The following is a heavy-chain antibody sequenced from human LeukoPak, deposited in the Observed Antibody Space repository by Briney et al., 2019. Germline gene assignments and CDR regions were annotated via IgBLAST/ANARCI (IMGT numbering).Heavy chain of an antibody. CDR1: GGSFSGYY. D-gene: IGHD6-13*01. CDR3: ARNGAGIAAAGIYYFDY. CDR2: INHSGST. J-gene: IGHJ4*02. V-gene: IGHV4-34*01. Sequence: PSETLSLTCAVYGGSFSGYYWSWIRQPPGKGLEWIGEINHSGSTNYNPSLKSRVTISVDTSKNQFSLKLSSVAAADTAVYYCARNGAGIAAAGIYYFDYWGQGTLVTVSS.